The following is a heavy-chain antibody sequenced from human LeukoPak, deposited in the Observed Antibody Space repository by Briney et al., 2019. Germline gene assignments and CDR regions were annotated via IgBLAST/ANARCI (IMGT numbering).Heavy chain of an antibody. CDR1: GGTFSIYA. CDR2: IIPIFGTA. Sequence: ASVKVSCKASGGTFSIYAISWVRQAPGQGLEWMGGIIPIFGTANYAQKFQGRVTITTDESTSTAYMELSSLRSEDTAVYYCAREGDTAMAHKDYYYYMDVWGKGTTVTVSS. V-gene: IGHV1-69*05. CDR3: AREGDTAMAHKDYYYYMDV. J-gene: IGHJ6*03. D-gene: IGHD5-18*01.